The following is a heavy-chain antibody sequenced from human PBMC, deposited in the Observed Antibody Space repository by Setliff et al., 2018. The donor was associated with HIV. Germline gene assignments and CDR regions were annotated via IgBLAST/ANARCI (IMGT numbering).Heavy chain of an antibody. Sequence: SETLSLTCAVYGGSFNGYSWTWIRQPPGKGLEWIGGTNHSGSTNYNPSLKSRVTISVDTSKNQFSLRLSSVAAGDTAVYYCARSIVPVASGYYYFEYWGQGTLVTVSS. V-gene: IGHV4-34*01. D-gene: IGHD3-3*01. CDR1: GGSFNGYS. CDR3: ARSIVPVASGYYYFEY. J-gene: IGHJ4*02. CDR2: TNHSGST.